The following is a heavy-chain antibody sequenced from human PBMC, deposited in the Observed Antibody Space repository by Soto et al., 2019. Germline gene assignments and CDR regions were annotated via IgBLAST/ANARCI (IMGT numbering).Heavy chain of an antibody. D-gene: IGHD3-10*01. V-gene: IGHV3-23*01. CDR1: GFTFNNYA. CDR3: AKGRGGSGSLTPRVDF. CDR2: ISGGGDTT. Sequence: EVQLLESGGGLVQPGGSLRLSCAASGFTFNNYAMTWVRQAPGKGLEWVSAISGGGDTTSYADSVKGRFTVSRDGSKNTVYLQMASLRGEDTALYYCAKGRGGSGSLTPRVDFWGQGTLVTVSS. J-gene: IGHJ4*02.